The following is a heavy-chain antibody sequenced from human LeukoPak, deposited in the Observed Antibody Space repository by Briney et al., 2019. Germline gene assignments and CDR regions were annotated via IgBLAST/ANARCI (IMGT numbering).Heavy chain of an antibody. D-gene: IGHD5-18*01. J-gene: IGHJ4*02. CDR3: AEGYSYGYHPFDY. V-gene: IGHV1-2*02. CDR1: RFTFNDYY. Sequence: ASVKVSCKASRFTFNDYYIHWVRQAPGPGLEWMGWIDPNSGGTHYAQNFQGRVTVTRDASIYTVYMDLTSLRSDDTAVYYCAEGYSYGYHPFDYWGQGTLVTVSS. CDR2: IDPNSGGT.